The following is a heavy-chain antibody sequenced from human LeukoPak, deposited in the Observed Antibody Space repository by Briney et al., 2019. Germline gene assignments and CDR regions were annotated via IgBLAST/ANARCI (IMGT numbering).Heavy chain of an antibody. V-gene: IGHV1-69*13. CDR3: ARGLGIAAMSYFDY. D-gene: IGHD2-2*01. CDR1: GGTFSSYA. Sequence: SVKASCKASGGTFSSYAISWVRQAPGQGLEWMGGIIPIFGTANYAQKFQGRVTITADESTSTAYMELSSLRSEDTAVYYCARGLGIAAMSYFDYWGQGTLVTVSS. CDR2: IIPIFGTA. J-gene: IGHJ4*02.